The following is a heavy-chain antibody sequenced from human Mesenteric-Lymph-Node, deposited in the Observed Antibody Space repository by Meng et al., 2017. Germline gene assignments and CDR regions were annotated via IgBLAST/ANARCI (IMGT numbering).Heavy chain of an antibody. J-gene: IGHJ5*02. Sequence: QVQLQESGPGLVKPSQPLSLTCTVSGGSISSGGFYWSWIRQHPGKGLEWIGYIYYSGSTYYNPSLRSRVTISLDRSKNQVSLKLNSVTAADTAVYSCARLGPRWFDPWGQGTLVTVSS. CDR2: IYYSGST. D-gene: IGHD7-27*01. CDR1: GGSISSGGFY. CDR3: ARLGPRWFDP. V-gene: IGHV4-31*03.